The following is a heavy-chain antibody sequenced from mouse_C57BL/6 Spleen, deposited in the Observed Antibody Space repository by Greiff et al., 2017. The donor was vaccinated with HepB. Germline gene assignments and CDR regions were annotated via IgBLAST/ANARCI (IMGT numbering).Heavy chain of an antibody. D-gene: IGHD4-1*01. J-gene: IGHJ2*01. Sequence: QVQLQQSGAELVRPGASVTLSCKASGYTFTDYEMHWVKQTPVHGLEWIGAIDPETGGTAYNQKFKGKAILTADKSSSTAYMELRSLTSEDSAVYFCTRNWDHFDYWGQGTTLTVSS. V-gene: IGHV1-15*01. CDR3: TRNWDHFDY. CDR2: IDPETGGT. CDR1: GYTFTDYE.